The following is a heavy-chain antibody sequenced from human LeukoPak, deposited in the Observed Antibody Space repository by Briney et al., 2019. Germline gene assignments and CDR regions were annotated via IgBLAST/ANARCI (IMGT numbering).Heavy chain of an antibody. Sequence: GGSLRLSCAASGYTFSIYWMICVRQAPGRGGEWVANIKQDGSEKYYVHSVKGRLTISRDNAKNPLYLHINRRRAEDTDVYCCARVFWSGPLDFDYWGQGTLVTVSS. CDR2: IKQDGSEK. J-gene: IGHJ4*02. CDR3: ARVFWSGPLDFDY. D-gene: IGHD3-3*01. V-gene: IGHV3-7*01. CDR1: GYTFSIYW.